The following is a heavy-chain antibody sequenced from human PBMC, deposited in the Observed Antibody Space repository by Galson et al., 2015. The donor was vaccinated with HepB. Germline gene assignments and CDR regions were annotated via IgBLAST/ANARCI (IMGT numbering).Heavy chain of an antibody. J-gene: IGHJ6*03. CDR2: ISAYNGNT. D-gene: IGHD2-2*03. Sequence: SVKVSCKASGYTFTSYGISWVRQAPGQGLEWMGWISAYNGNTNYAQKLQGRVTMTTDTSTSTAYMELRSLRSDDTAVYYCARGFREGASGYCSSTSKPCFYYYYYMDVWGKGTTVTVSS. CDR3: ARGFREGASGYCSSTSKPCFYYYYYMDV. V-gene: IGHV1-18*01. CDR1: GYTFTSYG.